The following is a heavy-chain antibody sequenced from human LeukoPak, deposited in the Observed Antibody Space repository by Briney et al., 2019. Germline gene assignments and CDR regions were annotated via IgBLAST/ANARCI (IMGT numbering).Heavy chain of an antibody. V-gene: IGHV4-34*01. CDR1: GGSFSGYY. J-gene: IGHJ4*02. D-gene: IGHD3-22*01. CDR3: ARVYGSYYYDSSGYSDY. CDR2: INHSGST. Sequence: SETLSLTCAVYGGSFSGYYWSWIRQPPGKGLEWIGEINHSGSTNYNPSLKSRVTISVDTSKNQFSLKLSSVTAADTAVYYCARVYGSYYYDSSGYSDYWGQGTLVTVSS.